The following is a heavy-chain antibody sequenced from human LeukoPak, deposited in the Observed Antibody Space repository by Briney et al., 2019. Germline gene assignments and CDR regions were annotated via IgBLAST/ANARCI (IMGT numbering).Heavy chain of an antibody. Sequence: SETLSLTCTVSGGSISSYYWSWIRQPPGKGLEWIGYIYCSGSTNYNPSLKSRVTISVDTSKNQFSLKLSSVTAADTAVYYCAREGGGAAAGTAYYYYYYYMDVWGKGTTVTVS. V-gene: IGHV4-59*01. CDR1: GGSISSYY. CDR3: AREGGGAAAGTAYYYYYYYMDV. J-gene: IGHJ6*03. CDR2: IYCSGST. D-gene: IGHD6-13*01.